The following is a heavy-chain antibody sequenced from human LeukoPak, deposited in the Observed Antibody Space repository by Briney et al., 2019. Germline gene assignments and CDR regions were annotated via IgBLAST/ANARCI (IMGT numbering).Heavy chain of an antibody. CDR2: IDGDGSST. CDR3: ARGYSGYFYY. CDR1: GFTFSSLW. Sequence: GGSLRLSCAASGFTFSSLWMQWVRQAPGKGLVWVSRIDGDGSSTNYADSVKGRFTISRDNAKNTLYLQMNSLRAEDTAVYYCARGYSGYFYYWGQGTLVTVSS. V-gene: IGHV3-74*01. J-gene: IGHJ4*02. D-gene: IGHD5-12*01.